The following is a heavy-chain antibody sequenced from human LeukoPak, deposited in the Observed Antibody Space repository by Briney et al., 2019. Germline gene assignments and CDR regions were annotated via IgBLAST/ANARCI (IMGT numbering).Heavy chain of an antibody. D-gene: IGHD5-18*01. CDR2: VSSRSSYI. CDR3: AADRGYENYFEY. J-gene: IGHJ4*02. CDR1: GFTFGDYS. V-gene: IGHV3-21*04. Sequence: PGGSLRLSCVASGFTFGDYSMNWVRQAPGRGLEWISSVSSRSSYIYYADSVKGRFTISRDNARNSVYLEMNSLRAADTAVYYCAADRGYENYFEYWGQGTLVTVSS.